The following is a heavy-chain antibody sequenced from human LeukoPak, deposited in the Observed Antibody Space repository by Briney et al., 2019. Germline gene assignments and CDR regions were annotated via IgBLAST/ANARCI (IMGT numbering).Heavy chain of an antibody. CDR1: GYTFTGYY. V-gene: IGHV1-2*06. CDR2: INPNSGGT. CDR3: ARDFADIVVVLAAHQVYYYYMDI. J-gene: IGHJ6*03. D-gene: IGHD2-2*01. Sequence: ASVKVSCKASGYTFTGYYMHWVRQAPGQGLEWMGRINPNSGGTNYAQKFQGRVTMTRDTSISTAYMELSRLRSDDTAVYYCARDFADIVVVLAAHQVYYYYMDIWGKGTTVTVSS.